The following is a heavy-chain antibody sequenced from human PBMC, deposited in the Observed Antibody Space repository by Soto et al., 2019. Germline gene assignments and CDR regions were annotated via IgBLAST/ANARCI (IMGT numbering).Heavy chain of an antibody. V-gene: IGHV4-30-4*01. CDR1: GGSISSGDYY. Sequence: SETLSLTCTVSGGSISSGDYYWSWIRQPPGKGLEWIGYIYYSGSTYYNPSLKSRVTISVDTSKNQFSLKLSSVTAADTAVYYCARERLRPGWFDPWGQGTLVTVSS. J-gene: IGHJ5*02. CDR3: ARERLRPGWFDP. D-gene: IGHD4-17*01. CDR2: IYYSGST.